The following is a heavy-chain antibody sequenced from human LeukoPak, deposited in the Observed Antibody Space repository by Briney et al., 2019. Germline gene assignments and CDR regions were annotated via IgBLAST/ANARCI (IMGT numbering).Heavy chain of an antibody. CDR3: ATRLAVAGLDAFDI. Sequence: GGSLRLSCAASGFTFSSYAMSWVRQAPGRGLEWVSAISGSGGSAYYADSVKGRFTISRDNSKNTLYLQMNSLRAEDTAVYYCATRLAVAGLDAFDIWGQGTMVTVSS. D-gene: IGHD6-19*01. CDR2: ISGSGGSA. CDR1: GFTFSSYA. V-gene: IGHV3-23*01. J-gene: IGHJ3*02.